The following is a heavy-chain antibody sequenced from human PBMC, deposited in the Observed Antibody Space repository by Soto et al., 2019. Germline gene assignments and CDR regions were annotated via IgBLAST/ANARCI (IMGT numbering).Heavy chain of an antibody. CDR1: GDSITTYKW. D-gene: IGHD7-27*01. CDR2: IYDSGNT. J-gene: IGHJ6*02. V-gene: IGHV4-4*02. Sequence: SESLSLTCGVSGDSITTYKWWTWVRQTPGKGLEWIGEIYDSGNTRYNPSLKSRVTISKDTSKNELSLKLNSVTVADTAVYYCATCQLGEYYYAMDIWGQGTTVTVSS. CDR3: ATCQLGEYYYAMDI.